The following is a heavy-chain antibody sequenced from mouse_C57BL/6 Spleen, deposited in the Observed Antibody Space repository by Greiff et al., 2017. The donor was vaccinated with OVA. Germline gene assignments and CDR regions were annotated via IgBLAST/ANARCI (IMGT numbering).Heavy chain of an antibody. J-gene: IGHJ2*01. Sequence: VHVKQSGPELVKPGASVKIPCKASGYTFTDYNMDWVKQSHGKSLEWIGDINPNNGGTIYNQKFKGKATLTVDKSSSTAYMELRSLTSEDTAVYYCARNGGSSGYGYFDYWGQGTTLTVSS. D-gene: IGHD3-2*02. V-gene: IGHV1-18*01. CDR1: GYTFTDYN. CDR3: ARNGGSSGYGYFDY. CDR2: INPNNGGT.